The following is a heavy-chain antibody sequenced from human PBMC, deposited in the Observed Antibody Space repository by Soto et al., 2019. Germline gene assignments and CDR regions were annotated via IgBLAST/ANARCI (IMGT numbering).Heavy chain of an antibody. CDR3: ARDDDLPDNGLGH. CDR2: IVADGTGL. D-gene: IGHD1-1*01. J-gene: IGHJ4*02. CDR1: GFRFSNYG. Sequence: QVQLVESGGGVVQPGRSLRLSCAASGFRFSNYGMHWVRQAPGKGLEWLAVIVADGTGLHYADSVRGRFTISRDNSKTTLYLQLNSLGADDTAIYFCARDDDLPDNGLGHWGQGTLVTVSS. V-gene: IGHV3-33*01.